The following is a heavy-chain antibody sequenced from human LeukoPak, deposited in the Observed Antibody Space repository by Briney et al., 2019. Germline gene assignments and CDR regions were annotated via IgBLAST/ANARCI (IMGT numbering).Heavy chain of an antibody. D-gene: IGHD2-8*01. CDR1: GYTYTSYY. V-gene: IGHV1-46*01. CDR2: INPSGGST. CDR3: ARDRSPADIVLMVYASTMIY. J-gene: IGHJ4*02. Sequence: GASVKVSCKASGYTYTSYYMHWVRQAPGQGLEWMGIINPSGGSTSYAQKFQGRVTMTRDTSTSTVYMELSSLRSEDTAVYYCARDRSPADIVLMVYASTMIYWGQGTLVTVSS.